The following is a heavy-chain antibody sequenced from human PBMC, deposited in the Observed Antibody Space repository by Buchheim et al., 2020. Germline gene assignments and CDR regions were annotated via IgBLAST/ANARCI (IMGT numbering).Heavy chain of an antibody. Sequence: EVQLLESGGGLVQPGGSLRLSCAASGFTFSSYAMSWVRQAPGKGLEWVSAISGSGGSTYYADSVKGRFTISRENSNNTMYLQMNSLRAEDTAVYYCAKSGEYYDFWSGAYYFDYWGQGTL. D-gene: IGHD3-3*01. CDR3: AKSGEYYDFWSGAYYFDY. J-gene: IGHJ4*02. CDR1: GFTFSSYA. CDR2: ISGSGGST. V-gene: IGHV3-23*01.